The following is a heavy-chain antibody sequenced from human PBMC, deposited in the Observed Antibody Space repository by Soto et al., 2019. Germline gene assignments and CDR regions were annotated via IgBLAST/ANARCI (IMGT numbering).Heavy chain of an antibody. CDR1: GFTFSSYA. Sequence: EVQLLESGGGLVQPGGSLRLSCAASGFTFSSYAMSWVRQAPGKGLEWVSAISGSGGSTYYADSVKGRSTISRDNSKNSLYLQMNSLRAEDTAVYYCALSRRVRGAYLNKNYYYYMDVWGKGTTVTVSS. CDR2: ISGSGGST. J-gene: IGHJ6*03. V-gene: IGHV3-23*01. CDR3: ALSRRVRGAYLNKNYYYYMDV. D-gene: IGHD3-10*01.